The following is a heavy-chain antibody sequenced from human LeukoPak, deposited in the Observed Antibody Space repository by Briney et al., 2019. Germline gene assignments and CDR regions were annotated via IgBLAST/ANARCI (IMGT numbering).Heavy chain of an antibody. CDR1: GFTFSSYA. Sequence: GGSLRLSCAASGFTFSSYAMSWVRQAPGKGLEWVSAISGSGDSTYYADSVKGRFTISRDSSKNTLYLQMNSLRAEDTAVYYCAKRCSGYQYFDYWGQGTLVTVSS. CDR3: AKRCSGYQYFDY. CDR2: ISGSGDST. D-gene: IGHD3-22*01. J-gene: IGHJ4*02. V-gene: IGHV3-23*01.